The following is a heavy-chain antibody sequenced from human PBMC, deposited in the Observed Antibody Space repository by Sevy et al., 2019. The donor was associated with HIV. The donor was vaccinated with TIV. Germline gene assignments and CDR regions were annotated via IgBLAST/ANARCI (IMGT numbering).Heavy chain of an antibody. CDR1: GYTLTELS. J-gene: IGHJ3*02. D-gene: IGHD6-19*01. CDR2: CDPEDGET. CDR3: ATPLKAGTHDAFDI. Sequence: GSVKVSCKVSGYTLTELSMHWVRQAPGKGREWMGGCDPEDGETIYAQKFQGRVTMTEDTSTDTAYMEPSSLRSEDTAVYYCATPLKAGTHDAFDIWGQGTMVTVSS. V-gene: IGHV1-24*01.